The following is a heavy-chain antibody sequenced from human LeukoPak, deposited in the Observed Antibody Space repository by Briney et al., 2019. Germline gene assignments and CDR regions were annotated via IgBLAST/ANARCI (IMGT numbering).Heavy chain of an antibody. CDR3: ARPASSSWYYVDY. Sequence: PSETLSLTCTVSGGSISSSSYYWGWIRQPPGKGLEWIGSIYYSGSTYYNPSLKSRVTISVDTSKDQFSLKLSSVTAADTAVYYCARPASSSWYYVDYWGQGTLVTVSS. J-gene: IGHJ4*02. V-gene: IGHV4-39*01. D-gene: IGHD6-13*01. CDR1: GGSISSSSYY. CDR2: IYYSGST.